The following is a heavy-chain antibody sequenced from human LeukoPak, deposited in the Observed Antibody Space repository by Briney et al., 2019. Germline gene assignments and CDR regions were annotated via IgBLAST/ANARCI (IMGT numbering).Heavy chain of an antibody. D-gene: IGHD3-10*01. CDR2: VYYTGAT. Sequence: SETLSLTCTVSGGSIGDYYWSWVRQTPGKGLEWIGFVYYTGATNYNPSLKSRVTISLDTSKNQFSLKLSSVTAADTAVYYCARAHPITMVRGAQPFDPWGQGTLVTVSS. CDR3: ARAHPITMVRGAQPFDP. CDR1: GGSIGDYY. J-gene: IGHJ5*02. V-gene: IGHV4-59*08.